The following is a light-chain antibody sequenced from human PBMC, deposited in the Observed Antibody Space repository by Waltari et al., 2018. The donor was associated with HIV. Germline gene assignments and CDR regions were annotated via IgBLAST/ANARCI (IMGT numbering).Light chain of an antibody. CDR2: GTS. V-gene: IGKV1-39*01. J-gene: IGKJ3*01. CDR1: QNIDNF. CDR3: LQGYSTPLT. Sequence: DIQMTQSPSSLSASVGDRVTITCRASQNIDNFLTWYQQKPGKAPTLLISGTSAFQSGVPSRFTASGSGTDFTLTINSLQPEDFATYFCLQGYSTPLTFGPGTKADIK.